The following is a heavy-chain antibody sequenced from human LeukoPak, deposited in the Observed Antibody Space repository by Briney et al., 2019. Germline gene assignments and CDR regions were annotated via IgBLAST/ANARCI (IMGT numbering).Heavy chain of an antibody. J-gene: IGHJ4*02. Sequence: SETLSLTSTVSGGSISIYSWSWIRQPPGKGLEWIGYIYTSVSTKYNPSLQSRVTISVDTSRSQFSLKLTSVTAADTAVYYCARQAYCGADCYSLDFWGQGTLVTVSS. V-gene: IGHV4-4*09. D-gene: IGHD2-21*02. CDR3: ARQAYCGADCYSLDF. CDR2: IYTSVST. CDR1: GGSISIYS.